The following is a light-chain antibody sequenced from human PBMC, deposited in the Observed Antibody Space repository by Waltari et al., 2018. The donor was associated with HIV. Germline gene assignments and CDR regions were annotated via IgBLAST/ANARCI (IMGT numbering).Light chain of an antibody. CDR2: VDDGGSY. CDR3: ETWDTNSRA. CDR1: SGHTGYT. J-gene: IGLJ2*01. Sequence: QAVLTQSSSASASLGSSVKLTCTLSSGHTGYTVAWHQQQPGKAPRYLMKVDDGGSYKKWGGVPDRFSGSSSGADRHLTISKLQSDDEANYFCETWDTNSRAFGGGTQLTVL. V-gene: IGLV4-60*03.